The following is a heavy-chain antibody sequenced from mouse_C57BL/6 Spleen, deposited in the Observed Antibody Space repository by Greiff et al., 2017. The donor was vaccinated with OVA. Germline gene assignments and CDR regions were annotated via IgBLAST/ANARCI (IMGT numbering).Heavy chain of an antibody. V-gene: IGHV1-15*01. J-gene: IGHJ4*01. CDR3: TRSYYSNYVYAMDY. Sequence: QVQLKESGAELVRPGASVTLSCKASGYTFTDYEMHWVKQTPVHGLEWIGAIDPETGGTAYNQKFKGKAILTADKSSSTAYMELRSLTSEDSAVDYCTRSYYSNYVYAMDYWGQGTSVTVSS. CDR2: IDPETGGT. CDR1: GYTFTDYE. D-gene: IGHD2-5*01.